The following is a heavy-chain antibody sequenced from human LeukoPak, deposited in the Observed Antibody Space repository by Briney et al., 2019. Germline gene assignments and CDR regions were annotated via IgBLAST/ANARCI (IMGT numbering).Heavy chain of an antibody. J-gene: IGHJ4*02. D-gene: IGHD4-17*01. V-gene: IGHV3-30-3*01. CDR1: GFTFGSYA. CDR3: ARVFDYGDYLLESLDY. Sequence: PGGSLRLSCAASGFTFGSYAMHWVRQAPGKGLEWVAVISYDGSNKYYADSVKGRFTISRDNSKNTLYLQMNSLRAEDTAVYYCARVFDYGDYLLESLDYWGQGTLVTVSS. CDR2: ISYDGSNK.